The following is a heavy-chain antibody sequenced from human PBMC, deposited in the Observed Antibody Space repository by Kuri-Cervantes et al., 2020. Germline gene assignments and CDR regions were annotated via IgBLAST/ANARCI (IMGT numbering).Heavy chain of an antibody. CDR1: GGSFSGYY. V-gene: IGHV4-34*01. D-gene: IGHD3-9*01. CDR2: INPSGST. J-gene: IGHJ6*02. CDR3: ARVGDILTGYYYYGMDV. Sequence: GSLRLSCAVYGGSFSGYYWSWIRQPPGKGLEWIGEINPSGSTNYNPSLKSRVTISVDTSKNQFSLKLSSVTAAGTAVYYCARVGDILTGYYYYGMDVWGQGTTVTVSS.